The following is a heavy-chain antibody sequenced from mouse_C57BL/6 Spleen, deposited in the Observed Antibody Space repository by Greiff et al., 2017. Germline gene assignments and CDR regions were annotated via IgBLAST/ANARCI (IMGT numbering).Heavy chain of an antibody. Sequence: VQLQESGAELVKPGASVKISCKASGYAFSSYWMNWVKQRPGKGLEWIGQIYPGDGDTNYNGKFKGKATLTADKSSSTAYMQLSSLTSEDSAVYFCARNPQGLYFDYWGQGTTLTVSS. CDR1: GYAFSSYW. D-gene: IGHD3-1*01. V-gene: IGHV1-80*01. CDR2: IYPGDGDT. J-gene: IGHJ2*01. CDR3: ARNPQGLYFDY.